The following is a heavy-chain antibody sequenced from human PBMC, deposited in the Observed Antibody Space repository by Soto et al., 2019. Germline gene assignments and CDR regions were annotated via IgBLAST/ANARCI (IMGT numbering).Heavy chain of an antibody. V-gene: IGHV3-30-3*01. CDR3: ASSSDPVGVTTHVVY. CDR1: GFTFSSYA. Sequence: PGGSLRLSCAASGFTFSSYAMHWVRQAPGKGLEWVAVISYDGSNKYYAVSVKGRFTISRDNSKNTLYLQMNSLRAEDTAVYYCASSSDPVGVTTHVVYWGQGTLVTVSS. J-gene: IGHJ4*02. D-gene: IGHD4-17*01. CDR2: ISYDGSNK.